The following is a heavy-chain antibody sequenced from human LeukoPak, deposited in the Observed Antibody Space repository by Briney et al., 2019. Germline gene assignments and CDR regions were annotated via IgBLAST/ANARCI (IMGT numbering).Heavy chain of an antibody. V-gene: IGHV1-69*13. CDR1: GGTFSSYA. CDR3: ARGGYGDYTGFDY. Sequence: ASVKVSCKASGGTFSSYAISWVRQAPGQGLEWMGGIIPIFGTANYAQKFQGRVTITADESTSTAYMKLRSLRSDDTAVYYCARGGYGDYTGFDYWGQGTLVTVSS. J-gene: IGHJ4*02. D-gene: IGHD5-12*01. CDR2: IIPIFGTA.